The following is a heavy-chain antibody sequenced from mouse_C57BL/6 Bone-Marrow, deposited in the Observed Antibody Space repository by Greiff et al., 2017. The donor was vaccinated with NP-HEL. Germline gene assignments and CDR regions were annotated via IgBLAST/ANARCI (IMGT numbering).Heavy chain of an antibody. J-gene: IGHJ4*01. Sequence: QVQLKQSGAELVKPGASVKLSCKASGYTFTSYWMHWVKQRPGQGLEWIGMIHPNSGSTNYNEKFKSKATLTVDKSSSPAYMQLSSMTSEDSAVYYCERSYYGSSLYYAMDYWGQGTSVTVSS. CDR2: IHPNSGST. CDR1: GYTFTSYW. V-gene: IGHV1-64*01. CDR3: ERSYYGSSLYYAMDY. D-gene: IGHD1-1*01.